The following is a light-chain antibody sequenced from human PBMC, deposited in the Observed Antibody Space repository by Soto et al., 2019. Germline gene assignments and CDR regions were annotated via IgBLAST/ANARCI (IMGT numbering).Light chain of an antibody. CDR2: DAS. Sequence: EIVLTQSPGTLSLSPGERATLSCRASQSVSSNYLAWYQKKPGQGPRLLIYDASTRATGIPARFSGGGSGTDFTLTISSLEPDDFAVYYCQQRSNWPPGGTFGGGTKVDI. J-gene: IGKJ4*01. V-gene: IGKV3-11*01. CDR3: QQRSNWPPGGT. CDR1: QSVSSNY.